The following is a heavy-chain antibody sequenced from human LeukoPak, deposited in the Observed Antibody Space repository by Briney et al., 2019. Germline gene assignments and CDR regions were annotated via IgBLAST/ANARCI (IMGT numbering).Heavy chain of an antibody. D-gene: IGHD3-10*01. Sequence: SVKVSCKASGGTFSSYAISWVRQAPGQGLEWMGRIIPILGIANYAQKFQGRVTITADKSTSTAYMELSSLRSEDTAVYYCVRVGEQSFFDYWGQGTLVTVSS. CDR1: GGTFSSYA. J-gene: IGHJ4*02. CDR3: VRVGEQSFFDY. V-gene: IGHV1-69*04. CDR2: IIPILGIA.